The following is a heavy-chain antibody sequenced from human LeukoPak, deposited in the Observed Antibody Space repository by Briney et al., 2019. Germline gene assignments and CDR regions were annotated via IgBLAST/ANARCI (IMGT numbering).Heavy chain of an antibody. CDR3: ARGTSSSNSNWFDP. J-gene: IGHJ5*02. V-gene: IGHV1-2*06. D-gene: IGHD4-11*01. CDR2: FDANSGGT. CDR1: GYTFTAYY. Sequence: ASVKVSCKASGYTFTAYYMHWVRQAPGQGLEWMGRFDANSGGTNYAQKFQDRVTMTRDTSISTAYMELSRLRSDDTAVYYCARGTSSSNSNWFDPGGQGTLVTVSS.